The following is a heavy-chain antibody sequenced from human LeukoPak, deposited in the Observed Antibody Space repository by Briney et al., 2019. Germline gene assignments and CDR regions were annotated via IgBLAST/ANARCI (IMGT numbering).Heavy chain of an antibody. CDR3: TGGLLCSVEYFQH. Sequence: SETLSLTCTVSGGSISSYYWSWIRQPAGKGLEWIGRIYTSGSTNYNPSLKSRVTMSVDTSKNQFSLKLSSVTAADTAVYYCTGGLLCSVEYFQHWGQGTLVTVSS. CDR1: GGSISSYY. CDR2: IYTSGST. J-gene: IGHJ1*01. D-gene: IGHD2-2*01. V-gene: IGHV4-4*07.